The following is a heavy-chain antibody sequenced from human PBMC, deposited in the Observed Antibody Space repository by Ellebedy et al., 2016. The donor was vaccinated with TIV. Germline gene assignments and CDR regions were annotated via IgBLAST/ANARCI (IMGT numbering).Heavy chain of an antibody. Sequence: GGSLRLSXATSGFTFYNHAMNWVRQAPGQGLEWISYISSSSTTIYYADSVEGRFTISRDNAKNSLYLQMNSLRAEDTAVYYCARDSHLWSAHYSKDYYFDYWGQGTLVTVSS. CDR3: ARDSHLWSAHYSKDYYFDY. CDR2: ISSSSTTI. D-gene: IGHD3-3*01. V-gene: IGHV3-48*01. J-gene: IGHJ4*02. CDR1: GFTFYNHA.